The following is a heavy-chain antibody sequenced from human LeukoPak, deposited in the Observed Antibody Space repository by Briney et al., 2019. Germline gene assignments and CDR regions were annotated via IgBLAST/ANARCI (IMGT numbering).Heavy chain of an antibody. CDR3: ARDGYYDSSGF. CDR2: IWYDGKNE. Sequence: GGSLRLSCVASGFTFSSYGMHRVRQAPGKGLEWVADIWYDGKNEHFADSVKGRFTISRDNAKNSLYLQMNSLRAEDTAVYYCARDGYYDSSGFWGQGTLVTVSS. CDR1: GFTFSSYG. D-gene: IGHD3-22*01. J-gene: IGHJ4*02. V-gene: IGHV3-33*01.